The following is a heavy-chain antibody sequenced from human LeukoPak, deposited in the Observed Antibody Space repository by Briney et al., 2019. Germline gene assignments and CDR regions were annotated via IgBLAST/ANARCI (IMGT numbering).Heavy chain of an antibody. V-gene: IGHV1-8*03. Sequence: ASVKVSCKASGYTFTSYDINWVRQATGQGLEWMGWMNPNSGNTGYAQKFQGRVTITRNTSISTAYMELCSLRSEDTAVYYCARARANSDFDYWRQGTLVTVSS. D-gene: IGHD1-26*01. CDR3: ARARANSDFDY. J-gene: IGHJ4*02. CDR1: GYTFTSYD. CDR2: MNPNSGNT.